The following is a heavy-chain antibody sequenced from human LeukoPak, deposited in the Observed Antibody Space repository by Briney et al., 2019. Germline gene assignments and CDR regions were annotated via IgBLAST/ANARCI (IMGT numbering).Heavy chain of an antibody. CDR1: GGSISSYY. Sequence: SETLSRNCTVSGGSISSYYWSWIRQPPGKGLEWIGYIYYSGSTNYNPSLKSRVTISVDTSKNQFSLKLSSVTAADTAVYYCARRAYYDSSGDNYYYYGMDVWGQGTTVTVSS. CDR2: IYYSGST. V-gene: IGHV4-59*01. CDR3: ARRAYYDSSGDNYYYYGMDV. D-gene: IGHD3-22*01. J-gene: IGHJ6*02.